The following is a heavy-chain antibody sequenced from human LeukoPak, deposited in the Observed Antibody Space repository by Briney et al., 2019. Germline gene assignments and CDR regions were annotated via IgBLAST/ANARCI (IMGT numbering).Heavy chain of an antibody. D-gene: IGHD1-20*01. V-gene: IGHV4-59*01. CDR1: GGSISSYY. J-gene: IGHJ5*02. CDR2: IYYSGST. Sequence: ASETLSLTCTVSGGSISSYYWSWIRQPPGKGLEWIGYIYYSGSTNYNPSLKSRVTISVDTSKNQFSLKLSSVTAADTAVYYCARGGYNWNPINWFDPWGQGTLVTVSS. CDR3: ARGGYNWNPINWFDP.